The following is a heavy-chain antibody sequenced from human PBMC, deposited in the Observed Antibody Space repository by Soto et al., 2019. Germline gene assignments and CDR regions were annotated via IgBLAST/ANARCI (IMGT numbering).Heavy chain of an antibody. J-gene: IGHJ5*02. V-gene: IGHV1-69*13. CDR3: ARAIFGVVVRFDP. D-gene: IGHD3-3*01. CDR2: IIPIFGTA. CDR1: GGTFSSYA. Sequence: ASVKVSCKASGGTFSSYAISWVRQAPGQGLEWMGGIIPIFGTANYAQKFQGRVTITADESTSTAYVELSSLRSEDTAVYYCARAIFGVVVRFDPWGQGTLVTVSS.